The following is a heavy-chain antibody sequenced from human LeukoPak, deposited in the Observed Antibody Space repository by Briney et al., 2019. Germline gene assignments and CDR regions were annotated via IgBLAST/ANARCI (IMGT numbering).Heavy chain of an antibody. CDR3: ARKSGGYYYYFDY. CDR2: MNPNSGNT. CDR1: GYTFTSYD. D-gene: IGHD3-22*01. V-gene: IGHV1-8*01. Sequence: ASVKVSCKASGYTFTSYDINWVRQAPGQGLEWMGWMNPNSGNTGYAQKFQGRVTITRNTSISTAYMELSSLRSEDTAVYYCARKSGGYYYYFDYWGQGTLVTVSS. J-gene: IGHJ4*02.